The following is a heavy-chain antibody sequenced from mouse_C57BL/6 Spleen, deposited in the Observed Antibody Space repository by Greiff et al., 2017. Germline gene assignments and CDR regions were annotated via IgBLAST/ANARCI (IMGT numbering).Heavy chain of an antibody. CDR1: GFTFSDYG. CDR3: AMGPFWDLFDY. Sequence: EVQLQESGGGLVKPGGSLKLSCAASGFTFSDYGMHWVRQAPEKGLEWVAYISSGSSTIYYADTVKGRFTISRDNAKNTLFLQMTSLRSEDTAMYYCAMGPFWDLFDYWGQGTTLTVSS. D-gene: IGHD4-1*01. V-gene: IGHV5-17*01. J-gene: IGHJ2*01. CDR2: ISSGSSTI.